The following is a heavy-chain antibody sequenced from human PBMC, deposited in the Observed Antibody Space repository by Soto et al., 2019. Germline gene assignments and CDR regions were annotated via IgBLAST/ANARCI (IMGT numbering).Heavy chain of an antibody. D-gene: IGHD6-19*01. J-gene: IGHJ5*02. CDR3: ARGAVAGMNNWFDP. CDR1: GYTLGSYY. V-gene: IGHV1-46*01. Sequence: QVLLVQSGAEVRSPGASVTVSCKASGYTLGSYYMHWVRQAPGQGLEWLGVINPSGGTTSYAEKFQGRVTLSRDTSTSTVYMELGSLMSDDTALYYCARGAVAGMNNWFDPWGQGTLVTVSS. CDR2: INPSGGTT.